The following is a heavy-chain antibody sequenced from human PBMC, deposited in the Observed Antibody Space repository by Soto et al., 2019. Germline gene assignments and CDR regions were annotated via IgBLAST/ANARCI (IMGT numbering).Heavy chain of an antibody. D-gene: IGHD3-22*01. Sequence: GGSLRLSCAASGFTFSSYSMNWVRQAPGKGLEWVSYISSSSSTIYYADSVKGRFTISRDNAKSTVYLQMNSLGAEDTATYHCTLHKFDSSGYVSDYWGQGTLVTVSS. CDR1: GFTFSSYS. CDR3: TLHKFDSSGYVSDY. J-gene: IGHJ4*02. CDR2: ISSSSSTI. V-gene: IGHV3-48*04.